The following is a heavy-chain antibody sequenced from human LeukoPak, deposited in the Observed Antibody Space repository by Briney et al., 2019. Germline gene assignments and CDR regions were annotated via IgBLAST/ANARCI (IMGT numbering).Heavy chain of an antibody. CDR2: IIPIFGTA. J-gene: IGHJ6*02. V-gene: IGHV1-69*01. CDR1: GGTFSSCA. Sequence: SVKVSCKASGGTFSSCAISWVRQAPGQGLEWMGGIIPIFGTANYAQKFQGRVTITADESTSTAYMELSSLRSEDTAVYYCARGALDSRFYYYGMDVWGQGTTVTVSS. D-gene: IGHD5-12*01. CDR3: ARGALDSRFYYYGMDV.